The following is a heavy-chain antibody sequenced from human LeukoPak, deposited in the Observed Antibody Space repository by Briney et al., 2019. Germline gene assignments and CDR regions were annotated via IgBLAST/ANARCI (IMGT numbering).Heavy chain of an antibody. V-gene: IGHV3-23*01. Sequence: GGSLRLSCAASGFTFSSYAMTWVRQAPRKGLEWVSAISGSGSSTYYADSVKGRFTISRDNSKNTLYLQVSGLRAEDTAVYYCAKDLSAGVTYPRVDYWGQGTLVTVSS. D-gene: IGHD3-3*01. CDR3: AKDLSAGVTYPRVDY. J-gene: IGHJ4*02. CDR1: GFTFSSYA. CDR2: ISGSGSST.